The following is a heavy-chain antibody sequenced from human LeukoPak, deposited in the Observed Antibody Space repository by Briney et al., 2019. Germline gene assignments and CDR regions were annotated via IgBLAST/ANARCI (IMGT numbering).Heavy chain of an antibody. CDR2: ISSSSSTI. CDR3: ARSSRIAATLYMDV. CDR1: GFTFSGYS. Sequence: GGSLRLFCAASGFTFSGYSMNWVRQAPGKGLEWVSYISSSSSTIYYADSVKGRFTISRDNAKNSLYLQMNSLRAEDTAVYYCARSSRIAATLYMDVWGKGTTVTVSS. D-gene: IGHD6-13*01. V-gene: IGHV3-48*01. J-gene: IGHJ6*03.